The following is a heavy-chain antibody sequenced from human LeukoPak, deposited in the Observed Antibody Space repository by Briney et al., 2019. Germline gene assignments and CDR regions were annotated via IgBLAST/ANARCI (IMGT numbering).Heavy chain of an antibody. CDR2: IYYDGST. Sequence: PSETLSLTCTVSGGSISTYYWSWIRQSPGKGLEWIGYIYYDGSTNYNPSLKSRVTISVDTFKNQFSLKLSSVTAAETAVYYCARNPSEYSSSSYDYWGQGTLVTVSS. J-gene: IGHJ4*02. CDR3: ARNPSEYSSSSYDY. D-gene: IGHD6-6*01. CDR1: GGSISTYY. V-gene: IGHV4-59*12.